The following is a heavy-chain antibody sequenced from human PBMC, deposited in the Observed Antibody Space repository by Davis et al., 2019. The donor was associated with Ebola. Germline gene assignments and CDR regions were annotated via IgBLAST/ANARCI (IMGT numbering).Heavy chain of an antibody. D-gene: IGHD2-15*01. J-gene: IGHJ4*02. CDR2: IYHDGRT. V-gene: IGHV4-38-2*01. CDR3: ARRVDYFDY. CDR1: GYSINSGYY. Sequence: PSETLSLTCAVSGYSINSGYYWGWIRQPPGKGLEWIGTIYHDGRTYYKPSLKSRVSISIDTSKNQFSLKLTSVTAADTAVYYCARRVDYFDYWGQGTLVTVSS.